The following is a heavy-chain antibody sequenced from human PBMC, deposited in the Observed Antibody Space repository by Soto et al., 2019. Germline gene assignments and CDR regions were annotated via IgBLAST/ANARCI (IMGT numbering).Heavy chain of an antibody. CDR1: GFTLENYA. CDR2: ISWNRGTI. D-gene: IGHD4-4*01. V-gene: IGHV3-9*01. CDR3: AKDKLYSNFEYYFDY. J-gene: IGHJ4*02. Sequence: GGSLRLSCTASGFTLENYAMHWVRPAPGKGLEWVSGISWNRGTIGYADSVRGRFTISRDNAKNSLYLQMDSLRPEDTALYYCAKDKLYSNFEYYFDYWGQGTLVTVS.